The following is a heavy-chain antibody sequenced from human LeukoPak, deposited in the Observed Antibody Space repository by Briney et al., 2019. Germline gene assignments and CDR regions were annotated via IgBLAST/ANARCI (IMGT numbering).Heavy chain of an antibody. J-gene: IGHJ3*02. Sequence: PSETLSLTCAVSGGSISGSSYFWGWIRQPPGKGLEWIGSIYYSGNTYYNPSLKSRVTISVDTSKHQFSLKLSSVTAADTAVYYCARWRHGYNSVDAFDIWGQGVMVTVSS. CDR2: IYYSGNT. D-gene: IGHD5-24*01. CDR3: ARWRHGYNSVDAFDI. V-gene: IGHV4-39*01. CDR1: GGSISGSSYF.